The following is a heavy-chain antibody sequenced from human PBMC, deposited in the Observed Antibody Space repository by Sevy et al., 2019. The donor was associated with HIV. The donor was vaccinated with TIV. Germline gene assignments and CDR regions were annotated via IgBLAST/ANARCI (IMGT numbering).Heavy chain of an antibody. CDR2: LSYDGSDK. CDR3: ARDNFWYFWSGYYDS. J-gene: IGHJ5*02. Sequence: GGSLRLSCAASGFTFSNYAIHWVRQAPGKGLEWVAVLSYDGSDKDYADSVKGRFTISRDNFNNTLYLHMNSLKIEDTAVYYCARDNFWYFWSGYYDSWGPGTLVTVSS. V-gene: IGHV3-30-3*01. D-gene: IGHD3-3*01. CDR1: GFTFSNYA.